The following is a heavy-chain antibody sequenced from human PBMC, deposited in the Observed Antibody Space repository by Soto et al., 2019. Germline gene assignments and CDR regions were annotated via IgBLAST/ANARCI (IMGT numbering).Heavy chain of an antibody. CDR1: GYTFTSYA. D-gene: IGHD3-3*01. CDR2: INAGNGNT. V-gene: IGHV1-3*01. CDR3: ARTSGYYFYDS. Sequence: QVQLVQSGAEVKKPGASVKVSCKASGYTFTSYAMHWVRQAPGQRLEWMGWINAGNGNTKYSQKFQGRVTITRDTSASTAYKERSSLRAEDTAVYYCARTSGYYFYDSWGQGTLVTVSS. J-gene: IGHJ4*02.